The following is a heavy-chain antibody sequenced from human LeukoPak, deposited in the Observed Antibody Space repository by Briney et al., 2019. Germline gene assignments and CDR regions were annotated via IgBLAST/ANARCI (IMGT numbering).Heavy chain of an antibody. V-gene: IGHV3-23*01. D-gene: IGHD5-12*01. CDR3: AKHRGSSGADARPAEY. CDR1: GFTFSIYA. CDR2: ISGSGDNT. J-gene: IGHJ4*02. Sequence: GGSLRLSCAASGFTFSIYAMSWVRQAPGKGLEWVSTISGSGDNTYYAESVKGRFTISRDNSKNRLYLKMNSLRAEDTAVYYCAKHRGSSGADARPAEYWGQGTLVTVSS.